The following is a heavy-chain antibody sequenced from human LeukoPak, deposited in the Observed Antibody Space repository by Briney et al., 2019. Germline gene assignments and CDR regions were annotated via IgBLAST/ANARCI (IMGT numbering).Heavy chain of an antibody. D-gene: IGHD3-3*01. J-gene: IGHJ4*02. CDR3: AGSYYDFLSGYFCFDY. CDR1: GFTFSSYW. V-gene: IGHV3-7*01. CDR2: IKQDGSEK. Sequence: GGSLRLSCAASGFTFSSYWMSWVRQAPGKGLEWVANIKQDGSEKYYVDSVQGRFTISRDNAKNSLYLQMNSLRAEDTAVYYCAGSYYDFLSGYFCFDYWGQGTLVTVSS.